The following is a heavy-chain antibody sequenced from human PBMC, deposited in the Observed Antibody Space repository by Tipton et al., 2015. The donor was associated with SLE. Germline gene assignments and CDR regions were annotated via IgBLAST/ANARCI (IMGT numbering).Heavy chain of an antibody. CDR3: ARDRYYGSGSLGSNYYYMDV. V-gene: IGHV4-39*07. CDR1: GGSISSSSYY. J-gene: IGHJ6*03. Sequence: GLVKPSETLSLTCTVSGGSISSSSYYWGWIRQPPGKGLEWIGSIYYSGSTYYNPSLKSRVTISVDTSKNQFSLKLSSVTAADTAVYYCARDRYYGSGSLGSNYYYMDVWGKGTTVTVSS. D-gene: IGHD3-10*01. CDR2: IYYSGST.